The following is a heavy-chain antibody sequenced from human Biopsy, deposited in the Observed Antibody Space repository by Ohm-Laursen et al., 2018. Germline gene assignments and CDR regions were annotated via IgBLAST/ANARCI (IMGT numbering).Heavy chain of an antibody. CDR2: ISSSGATI. Sequence: GSLRLSCAAFGFTLSDHHMAWVRQAPGKGLEWLSYISSSGATIKYADSVKGRFTISRDNAKNSLYLRMNSLRAEDTAVYSCARARDDFVVVPAAFFDFWGQGTLVTVSS. CDR1: GFTLSDHH. V-gene: IGHV3-11*01. D-gene: IGHD2-15*01. CDR3: ARARDDFVVVPAAFFDF. J-gene: IGHJ4*02.